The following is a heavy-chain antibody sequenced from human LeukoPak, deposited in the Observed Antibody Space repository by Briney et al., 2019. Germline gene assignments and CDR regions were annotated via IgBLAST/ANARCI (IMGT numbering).Heavy chain of an antibody. D-gene: IGHD1-14*01. CDR1: GFTLNRDW. CDR2: INEDGGER. J-gene: IGHJ4*02. Sequence: GGSLRLSCAASGFTLNRDWRSWGAQAQGKGLEWVANINEDGGERHYVDSVKGRFTISRDNAKNSLYLQMNSLRAEDTAVYYCARGGNLENWGGGTLVTVSS. V-gene: IGHV3-7*01. CDR3: ARGGNLEN.